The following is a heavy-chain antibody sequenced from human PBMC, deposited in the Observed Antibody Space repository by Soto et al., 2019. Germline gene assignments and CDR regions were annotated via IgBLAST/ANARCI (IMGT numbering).Heavy chain of an antibody. CDR1: GFTFTTYA. V-gene: IGHV1-3*01. D-gene: IGHD6-13*01. J-gene: IGHJ4*02. CDR2: INAGNGAT. CDR3: ARVSAADGPYYFDY. Sequence: ASVKVSCKASGFTFTTYAMHWVRQAPGQSLEWMGWINAGNGATKYSQNFQDRVTIARDTSANTAFMELSSLTSEDTAVYYCARVSAADGPYYFDYWAQGTLFTVSS.